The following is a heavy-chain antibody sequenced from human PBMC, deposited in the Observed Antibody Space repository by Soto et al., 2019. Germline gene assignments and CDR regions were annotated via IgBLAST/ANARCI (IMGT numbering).Heavy chain of an antibody. J-gene: IGHJ4*02. V-gene: IGHV1-2*04. Sequence: ASVKVSCKASGYTFTGYYIQRVRQAPGQGLEWMGWINCNSGGTNYAQKFQPWVTMTRDTSISTAYIELSSLRSEDTAVYYCARVAVAGTLDYWGQGTLVTVAS. D-gene: IGHD6-19*01. CDR3: ARVAVAGTLDY. CDR2: INCNSGGT. CDR1: GYTFTGYY.